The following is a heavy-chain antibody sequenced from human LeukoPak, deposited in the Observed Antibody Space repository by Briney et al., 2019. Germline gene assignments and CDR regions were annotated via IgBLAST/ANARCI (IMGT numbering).Heavy chain of an antibody. J-gene: IGHJ4*02. CDR3: ARQLYYYGSGSPYYFDY. CDR1: GGSISSSSYY. V-gene: IGHV4-39*01. CDR2: IYYSGST. D-gene: IGHD3-10*01. Sequence: PSETLSLTCTVPGGSISSSSYYWGWIRQPPGKGLEWIGSIYYSGSTYYNPSLKSRVTISVDTSKNQFSLKLSSVTAADTAVYYCARQLYYYGSGSPYYFDYWGQGTLVTVSS.